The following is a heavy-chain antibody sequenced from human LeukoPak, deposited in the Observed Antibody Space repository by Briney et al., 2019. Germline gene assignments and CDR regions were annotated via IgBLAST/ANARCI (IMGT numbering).Heavy chain of an antibody. CDR2: MSGNGDTT. D-gene: IGHD4-11*01. V-gene: IGHV3-23*01. J-gene: IGHJ6*03. CDR3: AKRSTQTTPSNYIYFYMDV. Sequence: GGSLRPSCAASGFTFSSYAMTWVRQAPGKGLEWVAAMSGNGDTTYYADSVRGRSTISRDNFKNTLYLEMDSLRAEDTAIYYCAKRSTQTTPSNYIYFYMDVWGKGTTVTVS. CDR1: GFTFSSYA.